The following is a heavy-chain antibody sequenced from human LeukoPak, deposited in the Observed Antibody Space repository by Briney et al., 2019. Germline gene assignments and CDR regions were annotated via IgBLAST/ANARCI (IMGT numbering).Heavy chain of an antibody. CDR1: GFIFSSYE. CDR2: ISSSGGTI. J-gene: IGHJ4*02. D-gene: IGHD1-26*01. Sequence: GGSLRLSCAASGFIFSSYEMNWVRQAPGKGLEWVSYISSSGGTIYYADSVKGRFTISRDNAKNSLYLQMNSLRAEDTAVYYCASVGPTTYNFDFWGQGTLVTVSS. CDR3: ASVGPTTYNFDF. V-gene: IGHV3-48*03.